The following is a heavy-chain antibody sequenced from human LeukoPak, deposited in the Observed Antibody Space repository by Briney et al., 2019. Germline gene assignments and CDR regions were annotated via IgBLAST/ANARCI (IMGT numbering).Heavy chain of an antibody. CDR3: AREAEIVVVVAARGFDY. J-gene: IGHJ4*02. D-gene: IGHD2-15*01. V-gene: IGHV3-30*03. CDR2: ISYDGSNK. CDR1: GFTFSSYS. Sequence: GGSLRLSCAASGFTFSSYSMNWVRQAPGKGLEWVAVISYDGSNKYYADSVKGRFTISRDNSKNTLYLQMNSLRAEDTAVYYCAREAEIVVVVAARGFDYWGQGTLVTVSS.